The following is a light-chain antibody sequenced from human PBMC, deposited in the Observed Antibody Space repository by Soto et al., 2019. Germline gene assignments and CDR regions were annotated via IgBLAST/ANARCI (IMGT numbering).Light chain of an antibody. Sequence: QSALTQPPSASGSLGQSATISCTGTSSDVGGYNYVSRYQQHPGKAPKVLVYEVSKRPSGVPDRFSGSKSGNTASLTVSGLQAEDEVDYYCCSYAGNNNWVFGGGTKLTVL. V-gene: IGLV2-8*01. CDR3: CSYAGNNNWV. CDR1: SSDVGGYNY. CDR2: EVS. J-gene: IGLJ3*02.